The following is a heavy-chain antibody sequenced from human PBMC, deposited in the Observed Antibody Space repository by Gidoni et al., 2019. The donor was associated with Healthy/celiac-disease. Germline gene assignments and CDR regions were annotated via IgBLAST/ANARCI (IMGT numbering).Heavy chain of an antibody. Sequence: QVQLVGSGGGVVQPGRSLRLSCAASGFTFSRYAMHWVRQATGQGLEWVEVISYDVSNKYYADSVKGRFTISRDNSKNTLYLQMNSLRAEDTAVYYCARAPDYGGNKKPRGPFDYWGQGTLVTVSS. CDR1: GFTFSRYA. CDR3: ARAPDYGGNKKPRGPFDY. D-gene: IGHD4-17*01. CDR2: ISYDVSNK. V-gene: IGHV3-30-3*01. J-gene: IGHJ4*02.